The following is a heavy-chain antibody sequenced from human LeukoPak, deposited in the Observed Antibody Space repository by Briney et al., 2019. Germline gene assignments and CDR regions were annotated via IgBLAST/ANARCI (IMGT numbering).Heavy chain of an antibody. V-gene: IGHV3-21*04. CDR2: ISGSSTYI. CDR1: GFTFSHFT. J-gene: IGHJ4*02. CDR3: ARTGGSSWSQDFDY. D-gene: IGHD6-13*01. Sequence: GGSLRLSCVASGFTFSHFTINWVRQAPGKGLEWVSTISGSSTYIYYADSVKGRFTISRDDAKNSLYLQMNSLRAEDTAVYYCARTGGSSWSQDFDYWGQGTLVTVSS.